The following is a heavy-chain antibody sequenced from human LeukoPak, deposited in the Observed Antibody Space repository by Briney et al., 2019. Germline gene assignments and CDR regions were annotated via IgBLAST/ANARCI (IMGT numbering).Heavy chain of an antibody. CDR1: GYTFTSYD. Sequence: GASVKVSCKASGYTFTSYDINWVRQATGQGVEWMGWMNPNTGNAGLAQKFQGGVTLTLDTSVRTAYMELISLRSEDTAVYYCARGRENSDWTYGFDIWGQGTVVTVSS. CDR3: ARGRENSDWTYGFDI. D-gene: IGHD1-1*01. J-gene: IGHJ3*02. V-gene: IGHV1-8*01. CDR2: MNPNTGNA.